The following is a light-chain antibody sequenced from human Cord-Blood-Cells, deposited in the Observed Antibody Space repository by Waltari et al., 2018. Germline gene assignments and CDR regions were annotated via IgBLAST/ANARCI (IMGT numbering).Light chain of an antibody. CDR3: QQRSNWPT. CDR2: DAS. V-gene: IGKV3-11*01. CDR1: QSVSSH. J-gene: IGKJ3*01. Sequence: DIVLTQSPATLSLSPGERATLSCRASQSVSSHLAWYQQKPGQAHRLLIYDASNRATGIPARFSGSGSGTDFTLTISSLEPEDFAVYYCQQRSNWPTFGPGTKVDIK.